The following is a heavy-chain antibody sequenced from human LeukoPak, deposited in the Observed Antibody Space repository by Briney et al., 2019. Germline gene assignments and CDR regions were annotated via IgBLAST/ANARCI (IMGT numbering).Heavy chain of an antibody. V-gene: IGHV3-21*01. D-gene: IGHD1-1*01. Sequence: GGSLRLSCAASGFTFSSYSMNWVRQAPGKGLEWVSSISSSSSYIYYADSVKGRFTISRDNAKNSLYLQMNSLRAEDTAVYYCARKDWNDVRAFDIWGQGTMVTVSS. J-gene: IGHJ3*02. CDR3: ARKDWNDVRAFDI. CDR1: GFTFSSYS. CDR2: ISSSSSYI.